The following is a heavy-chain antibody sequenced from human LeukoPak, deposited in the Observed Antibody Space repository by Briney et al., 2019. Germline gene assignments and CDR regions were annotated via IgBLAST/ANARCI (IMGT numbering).Heavy chain of an antibody. CDR3: ARYEIAVAGTEISPFDY. D-gene: IGHD6-19*01. Sequence: GESLKISCKGSGYNFTNYWIGWVRQMPGKGLEWMGIIYPGDSDTRYSPSFQGQVTISADKSISTAYLQWSSLKASDTAMYYCARYEIAVAGTEISPFDYWGQGTLVTVSS. V-gene: IGHV5-51*01. J-gene: IGHJ4*02. CDR1: GYNFTNYW. CDR2: IYPGDSDT.